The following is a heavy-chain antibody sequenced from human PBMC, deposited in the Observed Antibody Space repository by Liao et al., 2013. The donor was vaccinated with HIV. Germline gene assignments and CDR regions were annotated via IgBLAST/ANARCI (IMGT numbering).Heavy chain of an antibody. D-gene: IGHD6-13*01. CDR3: ARVWSSTYFDL. J-gene: IGHJ4*02. V-gene: IGHV4-59*01. CDR1: GGSITSYY. Sequence: QVQLHESGPRLVKPSETLSLTCSVSGGSITSYYWSWIRQPPGKGLEWVGYVYYTGTAKYNPSLKSRVTITVDRSKNQFSVRLRSVTAADTAVYYCARVWSSTYFDLWGQGTLVTVSS. CDR2: VYYTGTA.